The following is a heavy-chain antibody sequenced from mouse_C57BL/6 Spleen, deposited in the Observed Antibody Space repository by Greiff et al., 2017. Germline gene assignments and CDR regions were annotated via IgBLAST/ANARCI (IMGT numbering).Heavy chain of an antibody. CDR3: ARGRYFDV. V-gene: IGHV1-52*01. J-gene: IGHJ1*03. CDR2: IDPSASET. Sequence: QVQLKQPGAELVRPGSSVTLSCKASGYTFTSYWMHWVKPRPIPGLEWIGNIDPSASETHYNQQFKDKATLTVDKSSSTAYMQLSSLTSEDSAVYYCARGRYFDVWGTGTTVTVSS. CDR1: GYTFTSYW.